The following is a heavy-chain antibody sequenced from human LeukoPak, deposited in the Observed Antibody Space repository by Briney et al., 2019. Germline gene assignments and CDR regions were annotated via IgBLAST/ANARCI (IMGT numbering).Heavy chain of an antibody. D-gene: IGHD5-18*01. Sequence: PGGSLRLSCAASGFTFSSSAMSWVRQAPGKGLEWVSAISNNGGYTYYADSVKGRFTISRDNSESTLYVHMSSLRAEDTAVYYCAKQRGYTYGYPFDSWGQGTLVIVSS. V-gene: IGHV3-23*01. CDR1: GFTFSSSA. CDR3: AKQRGYTYGYPFDS. CDR2: ISNNGGYT. J-gene: IGHJ4*02.